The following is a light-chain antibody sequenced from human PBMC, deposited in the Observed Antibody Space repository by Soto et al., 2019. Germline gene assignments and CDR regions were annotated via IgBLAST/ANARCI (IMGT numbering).Light chain of an antibody. CDR1: QSVISN. J-gene: IGKJ1*01. CDR3: QQYGMSPKT. V-gene: IGKV3-20*01. Sequence: EIMMKQSPATLSVSPGERATLSCRASQSVISNLAWYQQKPGQAPRLLIYGASSRANGIPDRFSGSGSGTDFSLTISRLEPEDFAVYYCQQYGMSPKTFGQGTKVDIK. CDR2: GAS.